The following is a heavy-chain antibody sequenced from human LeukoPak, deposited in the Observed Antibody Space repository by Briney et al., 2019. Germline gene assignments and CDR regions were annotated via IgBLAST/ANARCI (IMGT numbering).Heavy chain of an antibody. J-gene: IGHJ4*02. V-gene: IGHV4-59*01. CDR1: GGSISSYY. CDR2: IYYSGST. D-gene: IGHD2-21*02. Sequence: PSETLSLTCTVSGGSISSYYWSWIRQPPGKGLEWIGDIYYSGSTNHNPSLKSRVTISVDTSKNQFSLKLSSVTAADTAVYYCARVFFGGDCFDYWGQGTLVTVSS. CDR3: ARVFFGGDCFDY.